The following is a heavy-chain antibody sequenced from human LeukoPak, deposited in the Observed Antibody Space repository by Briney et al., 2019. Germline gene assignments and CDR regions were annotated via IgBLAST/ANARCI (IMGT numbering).Heavy chain of an antibody. J-gene: IGHJ3*02. CDR1: GFTFSDYY. Sequence: GGSLRLPCVASGFTFSDYYLTWIRQAPGKGLEWVSSISSSLTTIYYADSVKGRFTVSRDNAKNSVSRQMTGLRVEDTALYYCAREVDRSFDWLPPDAFDIWGQGTMVTVSS. CDR3: AREVDRSFDWLPPDAFDI. V-gene: IGHV3-11*01. D-gene: IGHD3-9*01. CDR2: ISSSLTTI.